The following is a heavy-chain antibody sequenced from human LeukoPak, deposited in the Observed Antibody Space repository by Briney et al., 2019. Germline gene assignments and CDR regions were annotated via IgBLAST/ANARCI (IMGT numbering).Heavy chain of an antibody. J-gene: IGHJ4*02. D-gene: IGHD6-19*01. CDR1: GGSISSYY. CDR2: IYTSGST. CDR3: ARVTAYSSGWSPFDY. Sequence: SETLSLTCTVSGGSISSYYWSWIRQPAGKGLEWIGRIYTSGSTNYNPSLKSRATMSVDTSKNQFSLKLSSVTAADTAVYYCARVTAYSSGWSPFDYWGQGTLVTVSS. V-gene: IGHV4-4*07.